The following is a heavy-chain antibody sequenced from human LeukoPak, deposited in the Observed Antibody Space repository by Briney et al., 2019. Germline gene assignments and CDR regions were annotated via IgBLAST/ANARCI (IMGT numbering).Heavy chain of an antibody. J-gene: IGHJ4*02. V-gene: IGHV3-7*01. D-gene: IGHD2-2*01. CDR1: GFTFSNYW. CDR2: IKQDESEK. CDR3: ARALDSSSSRYKEFEE. Sequence: PGGSLRLSCSASGFTFSNYWMSWVRQAPGKGLEWVANIKQDESEKYYVDSVKGRFTISRDNAKSSLYLQMNSLRAEDTAVYYCARALDSSSSRYKEFEEWGQGTLVTVSS.